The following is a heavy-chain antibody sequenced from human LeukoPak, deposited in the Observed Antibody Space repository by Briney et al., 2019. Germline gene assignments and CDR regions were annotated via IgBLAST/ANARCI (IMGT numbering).Heavy chain of an antibody. V-gene: IGHV1-69*04. J-gene: IGHJ4*02. CDR3: ARVGYYYDSSGYGALYYFDY. CDR1: GGTFSSYA. CDR2: IIPILGIA. Sequence: SVKVSCKASGGTFSSYANSWVRQAPGQGLEWMGRIIPILGIANYAQKFQGRVTITADKSTSTAYMELSSLRSEDTAVYYCARVGYYYDSSGYGALYYFDYWGQGTLVTVSS. D-gene: IGHD3-22*01.